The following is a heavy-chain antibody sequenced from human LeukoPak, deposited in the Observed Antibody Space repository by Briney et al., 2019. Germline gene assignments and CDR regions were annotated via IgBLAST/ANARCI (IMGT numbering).Heavy chain of an antibody. CDR3: ARVPTMVRGVATLY. CDR1: GGSISSSSYY. Sequence: SETLSLTCTVSGGSISSSSYYWGWIRQPPGKGLEWIGSIYYSGSTYYNPSLKSRVTISVDTSKDQFSLKLSSVTAADTAVYYCARVPTMVRGVATLYWGQGTLVTVSS. CDR2: IYYSGST. J-gene: IGHJ4*02. V-gene: IGHV4-39*07. D-gene: IGHD3-10*01.